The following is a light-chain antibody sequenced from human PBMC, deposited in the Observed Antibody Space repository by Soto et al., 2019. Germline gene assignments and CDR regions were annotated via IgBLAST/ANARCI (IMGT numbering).Light chain of an antibody. Sequence: SYELTQPPSVSVAPGQTARITCGGNNIGSKSVHWYQQKPGQAPVLVVYDDSDRPSGIPERFSGSNSGNTASLTISGLQAEDEADYYCCSYAGNSVWVFGGGTKVTVL. V-gene: IGLV3-21*02. J-gene: IGLJ3*02. CDR3: CSYAGNSVWV. CDR2: DDS. CDR1: NIGSKS.